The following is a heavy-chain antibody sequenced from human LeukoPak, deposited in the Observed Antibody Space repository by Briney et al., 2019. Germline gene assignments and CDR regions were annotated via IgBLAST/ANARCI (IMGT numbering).Heavy chain of an antibody. D-gene: IGHD6-19*01. CDR1: GGSISSSSYY. V-gene: IGHV4-39*07. CDR2: IYHSGST. J-gene: IGHJ5*02. Sequence: SETLSLTCTVSGGSISSSSYYWGWIRQPPGKGLEWIGSIYHSGSTYYNPSLKSRVTISVDTSKNQFSLKLSSVTAADTAVYYCARGGSGSVWYWFDPWGQGTLVTVSS. CDR3: ARGGSGSVWYWFDP.